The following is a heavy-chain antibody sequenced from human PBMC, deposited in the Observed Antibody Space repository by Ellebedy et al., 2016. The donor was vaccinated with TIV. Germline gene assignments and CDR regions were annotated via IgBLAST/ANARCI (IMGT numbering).Heavy chain of an antibody. V-gene: IGHV4-59*01. J-gene: IGHJ3*02. CDR2: ISYNGST. CDR1: GGSISSYY. Sequence: MPSVTLSLTCTVSGGSISSYYWSWIRQPPGKGLEWIGYISYNGSTNYNPSLKSRVTISVDTSKNQFSLRLNSVTAADTAVYYCARVVWQQPVSYAFDIWGQGTMVTVSS. D-gene: IGHD6-13*01. CDR3: ARVVWQQPVSYAFDI.